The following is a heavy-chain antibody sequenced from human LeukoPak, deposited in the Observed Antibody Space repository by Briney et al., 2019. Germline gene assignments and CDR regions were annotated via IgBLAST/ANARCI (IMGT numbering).Heavy chain of an antibody. CDR1: GGSFSGYY. Sequence: PSETLSLTCAVYGGSFSGYYWSWIRQPPGKGLEWIGEINHSGSTNYNPSLKSRVTISVDTSKNQFSLKLSSVTAADTAVYYCARDGEVYFDHWGQGTLVTVSS. D-gene: IGHD3-10*01. CDR3: ARDGEVYFDH. V-gene: IGHV4-34*01. J-gene: IGHJ4*02. CDR2: INHSGST.